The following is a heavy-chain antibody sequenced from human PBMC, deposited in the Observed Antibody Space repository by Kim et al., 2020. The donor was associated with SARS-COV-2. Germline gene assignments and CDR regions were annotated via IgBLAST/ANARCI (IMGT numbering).Heavy chain of an antibody. D-gene: IGHD3-3*02. V-gene: IGHV4-39*01. CDR2: T. CDR3: ARSHFWSGYYDD. Sequence: TYHTPSLKSRVTMSVDTSRKQFSLKLSAVTAAGTAVYYCARSHFWSGYYDDWGQGTLVTVSS. J-gene: IGHJ4*02.